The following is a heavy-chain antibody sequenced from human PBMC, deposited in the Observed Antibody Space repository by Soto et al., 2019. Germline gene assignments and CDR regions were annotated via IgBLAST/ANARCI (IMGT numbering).Heavy chain of an antibody. CDR3: ARDFPPYGMDV. Sequence: SQTLSLTCTVSGGSISSYYWSWIRQPPGKGLEWIGYIYYSGSTNYNPSLKSRVTISVDTSKNKFSLKLSSVTAADTAVYYCARDFPPYGMDVWGQGTTVTVSS. CDR2: IYYSGST. J-gene: IGHJ6*02. CDR1: GGSISSYY. V-gene: IGHV4-59*01.